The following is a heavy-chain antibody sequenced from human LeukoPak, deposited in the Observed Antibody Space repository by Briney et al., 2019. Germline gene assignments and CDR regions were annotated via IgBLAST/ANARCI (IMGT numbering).Heavy chain of an antibody. V-gene: IGHV3-64D*06. Sequence: GGSLRLSCSVSGFTFSTYVMHWVRQALGKGLEYVSAISSNGDNTYYADSVKGRFTISRDNSKNTLYLQMSSLRADDTAVYYCVRGTGYWGQGTLVTVSS. CDR1: GFTFSTYV. CDR2: ISSNGDNT. J-gene: IGHJ4*02. CDR3: VRGTGY.